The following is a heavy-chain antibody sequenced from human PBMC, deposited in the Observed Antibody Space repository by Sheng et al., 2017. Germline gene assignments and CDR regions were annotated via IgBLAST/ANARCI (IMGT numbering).Heavy chain of an antibody. CDR1: GFTFSVYG. CDR3: AKDVSNYYYYYMDV. J-gene: IGHJ6*03. V-gene: IGHV3-23*04. CDR2: ISGNGGNT. Sequence: EVQLVESGGALVQPGGTLRLSCAASGFTFSVYGMSWVRQAPGKGLEWVSVISGNGGNTYYADSVKGRFTISRDNSKNTLYLQLNSLRAEDTAVYYCAKDVSNYYYYYMDVWGKGTTVTVSS.